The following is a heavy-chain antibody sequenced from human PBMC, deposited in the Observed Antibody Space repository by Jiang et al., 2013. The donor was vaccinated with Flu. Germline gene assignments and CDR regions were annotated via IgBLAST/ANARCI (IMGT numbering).Heavy chain of an antibody. CDR3: ARDGQAYCGGDCYSYYFDY. J-gene: IGHJ4*02. V-gene: IGHV1-18*01. Sequence: GQGLEWMGWISAYNGNTDYAQKLQGRVTMTTDTSTSTAYMELRSLRSDDTAVYYCARDGQAYCGGDCYSYYFDYWGQGTLVTVSS. D-gene: IGHD2-21*01. CDR2: ISAYNGNT.